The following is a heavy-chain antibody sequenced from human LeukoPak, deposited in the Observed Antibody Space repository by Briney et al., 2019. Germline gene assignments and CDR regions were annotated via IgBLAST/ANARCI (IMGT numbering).Heavy chain of an antibody. CDR1: GYTFTTYG. D-gene: IGHD6-19*01. V-gene: IGHV1-18*01. CDR2: ISAYNGNT. J-gene: IGHJ4*02. Sequence: ASVKVSCKASGYTFTTYGISWVRQAPGQGLEWMGWISAYNGNTNYAQKLQGRVTMTTDTSTSTAYMELGSLRSDDTAVYYCARDPPHSSGPTSPCFEYWGQGTLVTVSS. CDR3: ARDPPHSSGPTSPCFEY.